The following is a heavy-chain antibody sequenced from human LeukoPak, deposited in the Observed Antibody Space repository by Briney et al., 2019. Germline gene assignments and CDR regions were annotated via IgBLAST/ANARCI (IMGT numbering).Heavy chain of an antibody. CDR2: IWYNGSNK. Sequence: PGGSLRLSCAVSGFTFSSYGMHWVRQAPGKGLEWVAVIWYNGSNKYYADSVKGRFTISRDNSKNTLYLQMNGLRAEDTAVYYCARDWYYYDSSGYSNDAFDIWGQGTMVTVSS. D-gene: IGHD3-22*01. J-gene: IGHJ3*02. CDR3: ARDWYYYDSSGYSNDAFDI. V-gene: IGHV3-33*01. CDR1: GFTFSSYG.